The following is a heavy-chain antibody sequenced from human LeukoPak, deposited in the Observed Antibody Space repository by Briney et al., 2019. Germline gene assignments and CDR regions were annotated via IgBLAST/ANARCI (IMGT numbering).Heavy chain of an antibody. D-gene: IGHD6-13*01. Sequence: SVKVSCKASGGTFSSYAISWVRQAPAQGLEWMGGIIPIFGTANYAQKFQGRVTITADESTSTAYMELSSLRSEDTAVYYCARVAAAGTATDYWGQGTLVTVSS. CDR2: IIPIFGTA. CDR3: ARVAAAGTATDY. V-gene: IGHV1-69*13. CDR1: GGTFSSYA. J-gene: IGHJ4*02.